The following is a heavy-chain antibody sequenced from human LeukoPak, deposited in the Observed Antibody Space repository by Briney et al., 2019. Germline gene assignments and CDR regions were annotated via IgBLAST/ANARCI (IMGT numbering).Heavy chain of an antibody. CDR3: ATSGRGRIGELLLAYYYGMDV. CDR2: INPNSGGT. J-gene: IGHJ6*02. CDR1: GYTFTGYY. V-gene: IGHV1-2*02. D-gene: IGHD3-10*01. Sequence: GASVKVSCKASGYTFTGYYMHWVRQAPGQGLEWMGWINPNSGGTNYAQKFQGRVTMTEDTSTDTAYMELSSLRSEDTAVYYCATSGRGRIGELLLAYYYGMDVWGQGTTVTVSS.